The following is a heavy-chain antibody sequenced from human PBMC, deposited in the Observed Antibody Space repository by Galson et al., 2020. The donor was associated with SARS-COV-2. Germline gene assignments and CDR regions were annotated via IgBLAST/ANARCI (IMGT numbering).Heavy chain of an antibody. CDR2: LSWNSGRI. CDR3: AKDSILGELSLFWGPFDY. J-gene: IGHJ4*02. V-gene: IGHV3-9*01. CDR1: GFTFDDYA. D-gene: IGHD3-16*02. Sequence: GGSLRLSCAASGFTFDDYAMHWVRQVPGKALEWVSGLSWNSGRIGYADSVKGRFTISRDNAKNSLYLQMNSLRAEDTALYYCAKDSILGELSLFWGPFDYWGQGTLVTVSS.